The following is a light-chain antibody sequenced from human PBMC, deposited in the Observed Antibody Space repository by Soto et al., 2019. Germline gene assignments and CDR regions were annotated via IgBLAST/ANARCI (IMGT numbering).Light chain of an antibody. CDR3: QQLRMYPST. CDR2: DAS. Sequence: IQMTQSPSSLSAFVGDRVTITCRASHSISSYLYWYQQKPGRASKLLIFDASSLERWVPSRFSGSGSGTDFALTITSLQAEDFATYYCQQLRMYPSTFGGGTKVDI. CDR1: HSISSY. V-gene: IGKV1-13*02. J-gene: IGKJ4*01.